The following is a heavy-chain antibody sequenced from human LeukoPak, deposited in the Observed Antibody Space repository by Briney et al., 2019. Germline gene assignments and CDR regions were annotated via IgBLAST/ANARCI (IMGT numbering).Heavy chain of an antibody. CDR1: GYTFTSYD. Sequence: ASVKVSCKASGYTFTSYDINWVRQATGQGLEWMGWMNPNSGNTGYAQKFQGRVTITRNTSISTAYMELSSLRSEDTAVYYCARRGCSSTSCYNNWFDLWGQGTLVTVSS. J-gene: IGHJ5*02. CDR2: MNPNSGNT. CDR3: ARRGCSSTSCYNNWFDL. D-gene: IGHD2-2*02. V-gene: IGHV1-8*03.